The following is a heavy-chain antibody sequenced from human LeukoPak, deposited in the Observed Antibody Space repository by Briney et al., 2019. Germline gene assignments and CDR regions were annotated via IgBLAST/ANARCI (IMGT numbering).Heavy chain of an antibody. CDR3: AREVYSGMYNDAFDI. Sequence: PGGSLRLSCAASRFTFSSYAMSWVRQAPGKGLEWVSAISGSGGSTYYADSVKGRFTISRDNSKNTLYLQMNNLRAEDTAMYYCAREVYSGMYNDAFDIWGQGTKVTVSS. CDR1: RFTFSSYA. D-gene: IGHD1-26*01. J-gene: IGHJ3*02. V-gene: IGHV3-23*01. CDR2: ISGSGGST.